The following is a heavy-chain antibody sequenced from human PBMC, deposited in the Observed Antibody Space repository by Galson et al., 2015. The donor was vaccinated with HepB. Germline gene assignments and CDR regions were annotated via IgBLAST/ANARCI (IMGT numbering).Heavy chain of an antibody. J-gene: IGHJ4*02. CDR1: GFTFSSYA. V-gene: IGHV3-23*01. CDR3: AKDSQGGATPYYFDY. D-gene: IGHD1-26*01. Sequence: SLRLSCAASGFTFSSYAMNWVRQAPGKGLEWVSIISGSGGSTYYADSVKGRFTISRDNSKNTLYLQMNSLRAEDTAVYYCAKDSQGGATPYYFDYWGQGTLVTVSS. CDR2: ISGSGGST.